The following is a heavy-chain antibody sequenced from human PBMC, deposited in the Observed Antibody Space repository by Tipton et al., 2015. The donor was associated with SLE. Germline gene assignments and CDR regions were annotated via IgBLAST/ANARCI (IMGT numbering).Heavy chain of an antibody. V-gene: IGHV4-59*11. CDR3: ARGGSNWFDP. Sequence: TLSLTCTVSGGSISSHYWSWIRQPPGKGLEWIGYIYYSGSTNYNPSLKSRVTISVDTSKNQFSLKLSSVTAADTAVYYCARGGSNWFDPWGQGTLVTVSS. CDR2: IYYSGST. CDR1: GGSISSHY. J-gene: IGHJ5*02. D-gene: IGHD3-16*01.